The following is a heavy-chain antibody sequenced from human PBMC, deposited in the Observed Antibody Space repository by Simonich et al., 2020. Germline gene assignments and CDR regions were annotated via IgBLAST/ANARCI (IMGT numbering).Heavy chain of an antibody. CDR2: ISYDGSNK. V-gene: IGHV3-30*07. CDR1: GFTFSSYA. CDR3: ARPESESYSSGPDY. J-gene: IGHJ4*02. Sequence: QVQLVESGGGVVQPGKSLRLSCAASGFTFSSYAMHWVCQAPGKGIGWVAVISYDGSNKYYADSVKGRFTISRDNSKNTLYLQMNSLRAEDTAVYYCARPESESYSSGPDYWGQGTLVTVSS. D-gene: IGHD6-25*01.